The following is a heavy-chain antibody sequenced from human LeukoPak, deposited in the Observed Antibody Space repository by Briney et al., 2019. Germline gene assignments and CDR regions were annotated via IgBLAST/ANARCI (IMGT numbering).Heavy chain of an antibody. CDR2: INPNSGGT. V-gene: IGHV1-2*06. Sequence: ASVKVSCKASGYTFTSYAMNWVRQAPGQGLEWMGRINPNSGGTNYTQKFQGRVTMTRDTSISTAYMELSRLRSDDTAVYYCARGVVTPLGPFIDYWGQGTLVTVSS. CDR1: GYTFTSYA. J-gene: IGHJ4*02. D-gene: IGHD3-3*01. CDR3: ARGVVTPLGPFIDY.